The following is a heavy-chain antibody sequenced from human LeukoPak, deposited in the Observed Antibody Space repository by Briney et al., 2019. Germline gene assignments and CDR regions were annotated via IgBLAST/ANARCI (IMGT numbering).Heavy chain of an antibody. Sequence: SETLSLTCTVYGGSISSSDCYWGWIRQPPGQGLEWIGSVYYSGSAYYNPSLKSRVTIAAETSKNQISLKLTSVTPADTAVYYCARDWRAYHYYFMDVWGKGNTVTVSS. CDR2: VYYSGSA. CDR1: GGSISSSDCY. J-gene: IGHJ6*03. CDR3: ARDWRAYHYYFMDV. V-gene: IGHV4-39*07.